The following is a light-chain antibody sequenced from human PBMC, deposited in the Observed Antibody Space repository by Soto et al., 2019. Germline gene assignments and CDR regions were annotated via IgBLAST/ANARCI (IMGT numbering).Light chain of an antibody. J-gene: IGKJ3*01. CDR3: QQYDDLPVT. V-gene: IGKV1-33*01. Sequence: DLQMTQSPSSLSASVGDRVTITCQASQDISNYLSWYQQKPGKAPKLLIYDASNLETGVPSRFTGSGSGTDFTFAISSLQPEDFATYYCQQYDDLPVTFGPGTKVDVK. CDR2: DAS. CDR1: QDISNY.